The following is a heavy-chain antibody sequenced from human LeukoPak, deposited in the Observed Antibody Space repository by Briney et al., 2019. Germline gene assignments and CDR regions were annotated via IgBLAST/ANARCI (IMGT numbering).Heavy chain of an antibody. CDR2: ISGSGGST. Sequence: GRSLRLSCAASGFTFSSYAMHWVRQAPGKGLEWVSAISGSGGSTYYADSVKGRFTISRDNSKNTLYLQMNSLRAEDTAVYYCAKTYYYDSSGYPTNFDYWGQGTLVTVSS. CDR1: GFTFSSYA. J-gene: IGHJ4*02. V-gene: IGHV3-23*01. CDR3: AKTYYYDSSGYPTNFDY. D-gene: IGHD3-22*01.